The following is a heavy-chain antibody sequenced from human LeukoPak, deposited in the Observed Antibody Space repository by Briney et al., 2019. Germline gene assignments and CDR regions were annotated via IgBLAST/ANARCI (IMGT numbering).Heavy chain of an antibody. D-gene: IGHD3-10*01. CDR2: IKQDGSEK. Sequence: PGGSLRLSCAASGFTFSSYWMSWVRQAPGKGLEWVANIKQDGSEKYYVDSVKGRFTISRDNAKNSLYLQMNSLRAEDTAVHYCARVAMVRGVIIGTFDYWGQGTLVTVSS. V-gene: IGHV3-7*01. CDR3: ARVAMVRGVIIGTFDY. J-gene: IGHJ4*02. CDR1: GFTFSSYW.